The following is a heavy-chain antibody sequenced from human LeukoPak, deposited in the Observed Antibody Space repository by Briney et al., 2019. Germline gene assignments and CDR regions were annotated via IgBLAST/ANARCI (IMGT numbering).Heavy chain of an antibody. CDR1: GGSISSYY. J-gene: IGHJ4*02. CDR3: ARLRDGDFGGYFDY. D-gene: IGHD4-23*01. CDR2: ISRSGST. Sequence: PSETLSLTCTVSGGSISSYYWSWIRQSPGMGLEWIGHISRSGSTKCNSSLKSRALISSDTSKNQFSLKLSSVTAADTALYYCARLRDGDFGGYFDYWGQGTLVTASS. V-gene: IGHV4-59*08.